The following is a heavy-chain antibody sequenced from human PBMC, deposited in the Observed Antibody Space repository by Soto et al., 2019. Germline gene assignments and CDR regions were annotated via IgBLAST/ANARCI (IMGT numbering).Heavy chain of an antibody. CDR1: GGSISSYY. V-gene: IGHV4-4*07. CDR2: IYTSGST. D-gene: IGHD3-22*01. J-gene: IGHJ6*02. CDR3: ARDPYYYDSSGYYDYYYGMAV. Sequence: SETLSLTCTVSGGSISSYYWSWIRQPAGKGLEWIGRIYTSGSTNYNPSPKSRVTMSVDTSKNQFSLKLSSVTAAAPALYYCARDPYYYDSSGYYDYYYGMAVWGQGTTVTVSS.